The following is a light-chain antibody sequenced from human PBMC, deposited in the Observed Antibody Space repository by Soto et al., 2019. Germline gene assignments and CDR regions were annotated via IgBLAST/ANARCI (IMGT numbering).Light chain of an antibody. J-gene: IGLJ1*01. V-gene: IGLV2-14*03. CDR2: DVS. CDR3: CSYTTTTSRV. Sequence: QSVLTQPASVSRSPGQSITISCTGTSSDVGHYNYVSWYQQHPGNAPKLVIYDVSIRASGVSDRFSGSKSGNTASLTISGLQAEDEADYYCCSYTTTTSRVFGTGTKVTVL. CDR1: SSDVGHYNY.